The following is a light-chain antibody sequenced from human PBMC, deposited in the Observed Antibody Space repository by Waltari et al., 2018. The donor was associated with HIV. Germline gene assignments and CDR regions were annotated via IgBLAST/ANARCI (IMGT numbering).Light chain of an antibody. CDR2: DAS. V-gene: IGKV3-20*01. CDR3: QLVFT. J-gene: IGKJ3*01. CDR1: QSPSSNY. Sequence: IVVTQSPDTLSLSPGERVTRSCRASQSPSSNYLAWYQQKPGQAPRLLIHDASTRATGLPYRFSVSGSRTDFTLTISRLEPEDCAVYYCQLVFTFGPGTRVDI.